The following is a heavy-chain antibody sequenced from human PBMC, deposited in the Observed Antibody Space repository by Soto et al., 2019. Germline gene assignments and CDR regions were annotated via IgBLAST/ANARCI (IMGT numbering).Heavy chain of an antibody. V-gene: IGHV3-30-3*01. D-gene: IGHD3-22*01. J-gene: IGHJ4*02. CDR3: ARDTYDSSGYYGL. Sequence: GGSLRLSCAASGFTFSSYAMHWVRQAPGKGLEWVAVISYDGSNKYYADSVKGRFTISRDNSKNTLYLQMNSLSAEDTAVYYCARDTYDSSGYYGLWGQGTLVTVSS. CDR2: ISYDGSNK. CDR1: GFTFSSYA.